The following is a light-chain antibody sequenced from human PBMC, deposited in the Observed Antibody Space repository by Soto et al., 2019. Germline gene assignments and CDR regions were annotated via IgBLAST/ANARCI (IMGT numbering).Light chain of an antibody. CDR1: QSVSSSY. CDR3: QQYGSSPPLT. Sequence: EIVLKQSPGTLSLSPGERAPLSCRARQSVSSSYFSWDQQKPGQAPRPLIYGASNRATGIPDRCCGGGSGTDVALTISRLEPEDFAVYYWQQYGSSPPLTCGQGTKVEIK. CDR2: GAS. V-gene: IGKV3-20*01. J-gene: IGKJ1*01.